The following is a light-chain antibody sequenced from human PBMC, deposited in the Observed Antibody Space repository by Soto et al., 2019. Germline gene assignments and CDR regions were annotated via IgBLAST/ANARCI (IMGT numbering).Light chain of an antibody. V-gene: IGKV1-39*01. CDR1: QTISTY. CDR3: QQSFSPLLR. Sequence: DIQLTQSPSSLSASVGDRVTITCRASQTISTYLTWFQQKPGNAPKVLIYDASTLQSGVPSRFSGSGSGAEFTLTITGFQPEDFATYYCQQSFSPLLRFGGGTKVEIK. CDR2: DAS. J-gene: IGKJ4*01.